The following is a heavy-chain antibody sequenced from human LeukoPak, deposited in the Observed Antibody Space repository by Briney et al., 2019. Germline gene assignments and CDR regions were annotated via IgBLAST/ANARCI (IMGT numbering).Heavy chain of an antibody. V-gene: IGHV3-21*01. CDR2: ISSSSSYI. CDR1: GFTFSSYS. J-gene: IGHJ4*02. Sequence: PGGSLRLSCAASGFTFSSYSMNWVRQAPGKGLEWVSSISSSSSYIYYADSVKGRFTISRDNAKNSLYLQMNSLRAEDTAVYYCARGGLTHYDFWSGPYYFDYWGQGTLVTVSS. D-gene: IGHD3-3*01. CDR3: ARGGLTHYDFWSGPYYFDY.